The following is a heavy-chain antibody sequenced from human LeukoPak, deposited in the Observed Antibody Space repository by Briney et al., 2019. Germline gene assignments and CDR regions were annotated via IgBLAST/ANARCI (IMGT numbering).Heavy chain of an antibody. CDR2: IKQDGSEK. Sequence: GGSLRLSCAASGFTFSSYWMSWVRQAPGKGLEWVANIKQDGSEKYYVDSVKGRFTISRDNAKNSLYLQMNSLRAEDTAVYYCAREWGYGSGSYYSGLYFDYWGQGTLVTVSS. D-gene: IGHD3-10*01. CDR3: AREWGYGSGSYYSGLYFDY. J-gene: IGHJ4*02. V-gene: IGHV3-7*01. CDR1: GFTFSSYW.